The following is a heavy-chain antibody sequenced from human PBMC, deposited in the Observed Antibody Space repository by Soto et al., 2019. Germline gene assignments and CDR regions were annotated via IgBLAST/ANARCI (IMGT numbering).Heavy chain of an antibody. D-gene: IGHD2-8*01. V-gene: IGHV3-74*01. CDR1: GFVFSNYW. CDR2: INYDGDIR. Sequence: LRLSCAASGFVFSNYWMHWVRQVPGKGLVWVSRINYDGDIRNYTDSVKGRFTLSRDNARGTLHLQMNSLSAGDTAVYYCARSTNGSFDYWGQGTLVTVSS. CDR3: ARSTNGSFDY. J-gene: IGHJ4*02.